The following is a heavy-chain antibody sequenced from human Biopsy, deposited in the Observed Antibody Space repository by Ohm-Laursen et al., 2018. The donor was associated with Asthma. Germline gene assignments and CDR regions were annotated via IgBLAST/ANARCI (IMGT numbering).Heavy chain of an antibody. Sequence: SSVTVSCKAPGGTFSNFAISWVRQAPGQGLEWLGGIMAVFGTTNYAQKFRGRVTITADESTSTAYMEVTSLRSEDTAIYYCARCQVGYSSGWSLLLKKIYYSGMDVWGQGTAVTVSS. CDR1: GGTFSNFA. D-gene: IGHD6-19*01. V-gene: IGHV1-69*01. CDR2: IMAVFGTT. J-gene: IGHJ6*02. CDR3: ARCQVGYSSGWSLLLKKIYYSGMDV.